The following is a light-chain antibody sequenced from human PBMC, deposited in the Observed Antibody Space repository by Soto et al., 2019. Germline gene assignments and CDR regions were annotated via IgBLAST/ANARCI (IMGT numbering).Light chain of an antibody. CDR1: QSISGT. Sequence: EIVVTHSPATLSVSPGGRASLSCRASQSISGTLAWYQQKPGQAPRLLIYGASTRAAGFPDRFSGSGSGTDFTLTISRLEPEDFAVYYCQQYKNWPLMTFGQGTRLEIK. J-gene: IGKJ5*01. V-gene: IGKV3-15*01. CDR3: QQYKNWPLMT. CDR2: GAS.